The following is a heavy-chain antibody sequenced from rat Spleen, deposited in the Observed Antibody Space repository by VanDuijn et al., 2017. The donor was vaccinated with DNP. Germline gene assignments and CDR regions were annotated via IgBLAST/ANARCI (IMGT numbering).Heavy chain of an antibody. J-gene: IGHJ2*01. Sequence: EVQLVESGGDLVQPGGSLKLSCVASGFTFNNYWMTWIRQVPGKGLEGVASITSSGGSTYHPDSVKGRFTISRDNAKNTLYLQMNSLRSEDTATYYCTTLNYYASLSGYFDDWGQGVMVTVSS. CDR2: ITSSGGST. D-gene: IGHD1-12*01. V-gene: IGHV5-31*01. CDR3: TTLNYYASLSGYFDD. CDR1: GFTFNNYW.